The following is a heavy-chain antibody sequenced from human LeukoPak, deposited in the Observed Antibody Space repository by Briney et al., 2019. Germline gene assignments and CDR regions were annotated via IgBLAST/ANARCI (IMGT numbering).Heavy chain of an antibody. CDR1: GGSFSGYY. CDR2: INHSGST. V-gene: IGHV4-34*01. J-gene: IGHJ4*02. CDR3: ATGPMAAAAGDY. D-gene: IGHD6-13*01. Sequence: SETLSLTCAVYGGSFSGYYWSWIRQPPGKGLEWIGEINHSGSTNYNPSLKSRVTISVDTSKNQFSLKLSSVTAADTAIYYCATGPMAAAAGDYWGQGTLVTVSS.